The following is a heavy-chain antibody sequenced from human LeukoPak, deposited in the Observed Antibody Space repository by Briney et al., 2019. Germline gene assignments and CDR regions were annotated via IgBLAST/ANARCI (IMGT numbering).Heavy chain of an antibody. V-gene: IGHV3-33*01. CDR3: ARDGAGSGMRAFDY. Sequence: GRSLRLSCAASGFTFSSYGMHWVRLAPGKGLEWVAVIWYDGSNKYYADSVKGRFTISRDNSKNTLYLQMNSLRAEDTAVYYCARDGAGSGMRAFDYWGQGTLVTVSS. CDR2: IWYDGSNK. D-gene: IGHD3-10*01. J-gene: IGHJ4*02. CDR1: GFTFSSYG.